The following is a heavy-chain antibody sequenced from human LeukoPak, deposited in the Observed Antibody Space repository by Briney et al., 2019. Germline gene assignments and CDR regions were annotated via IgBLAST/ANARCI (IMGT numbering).Heavy chain of an antibody. CDR3: AKAHPPPLYFDGPGWFDP. Sequence: GESLRLSCAASGFTVRNNYMTWVRQAPGKGLEWVSIIYSGDSTSYADSVKGRFTISRDNSKNTLYLQMNSLRAEDTAVYYCAKAHPPPLYFDGPGWFDPWGQGTLVTVSS. V-gene: IGHV3-53*01. J-gene: IGHJ5*02. CDR2: IYSGDST. CDR1: GFTVRNNY. D-gene: IGHD3-9*01.